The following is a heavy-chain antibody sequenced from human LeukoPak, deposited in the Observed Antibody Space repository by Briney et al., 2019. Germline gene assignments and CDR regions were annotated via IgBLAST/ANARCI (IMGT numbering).Heavy chain of an antibody. CDR3: SGRYLVRGVIIY. CDR2: IYCSGTT. CDR1: GGSISSGTYY. D-gene: IGHD3-10*01. Sequence: SETLSLTCTVSGGSISSGTYYWGWVRQPPGKGLEWIGTIYCSGTTYYNPSLKSRVTISIDTSKNHFSLKLSSVTAADTAVYYCSGRYLVRGVIIYWGQGTLVTVSS. J-gene: IGHJ4*02. V-gene: IGHV4-39*02.